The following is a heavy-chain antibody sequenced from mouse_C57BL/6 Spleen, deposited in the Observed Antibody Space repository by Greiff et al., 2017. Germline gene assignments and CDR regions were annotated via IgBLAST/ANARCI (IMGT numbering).Heavy chain of an antibody. J-gene: IGHJ2*01. CDR3: ARGRRDYFDY. CDR2: INPGSGGT. Sequence: QVQLQQSGAELVRPGTSVKVSCKASGYAFTNYLIEWVKQRPGQGLEWIGVINPGSGGTNYNEKFKGKATLTADKSSSTAYMQLSSLASEDSAVYFCARGRRDYFDYWGQGTTLTVSS. CDR1: GYAFTNYL. V-gene: IGHV1-54*01.